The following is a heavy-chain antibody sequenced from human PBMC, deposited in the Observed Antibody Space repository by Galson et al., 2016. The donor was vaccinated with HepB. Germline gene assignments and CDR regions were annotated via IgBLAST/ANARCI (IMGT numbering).Heavy chain of an antibody. D-gene: IGHD2-15*01. CDR2: IGTAGDT. J-gene: IGHJ6*04. CDR3: ARGKFDCSGGTCHYYGMDV. CDR1: GLTFSRCD. V-gene: IGHV3-13*01. Sequence: LSLSCAASGLTFSRCDMHWVRQATGKGLEWVSAIGTAGDTYYPGSVRGRFTISRENSKNSLYLQMNSLAAGDTAVYYCARGKFDCSGGTCHYYGMDVWGKGTTVTVSS.